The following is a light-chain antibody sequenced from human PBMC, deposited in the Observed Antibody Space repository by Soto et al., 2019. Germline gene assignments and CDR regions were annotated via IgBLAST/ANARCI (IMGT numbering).Light chain of an antibody. CDR1: RSNIGNDY. CDR2: DNN. V-gene: IGLV1-51*01. Sequence: QSVLTQSPSVSAAPGQKVTISCAGSRSNIGNDYVSWYQLVPGRAPKLLIYDNNKRPSGIPDRFSGSKSGTSATLGITGFQTGDEADYYCATWDSSLSEVVFGGGTKLTVL. CDR3: ATWDSSLSEVV. J-gene: IGLJ2*01.